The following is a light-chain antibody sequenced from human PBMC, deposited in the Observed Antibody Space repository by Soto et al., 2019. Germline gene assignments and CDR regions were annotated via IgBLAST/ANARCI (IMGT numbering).Light chain of an antibody. CDR3: SSYTSTNTYV. CDR1: SSDVGGYNY. Sequence: QSALTQPASVSGSPGQSITISCTGTSSDVGGYNYVSWYQQHPGKAPKLIIYEVSNRPSGVSSRFSGSKSGNTASLTISGLQAEDEADYYCSSYTSTNTYVFGTGTKLTVL. J-gene: IGLJ1*01. CDR2: EVS. V-gene: IGLV2-14*01.